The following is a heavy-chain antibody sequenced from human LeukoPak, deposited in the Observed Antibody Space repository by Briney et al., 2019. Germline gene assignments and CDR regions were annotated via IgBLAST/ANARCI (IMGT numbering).Heavy chain of an antibody. Sequence: GGSLRLSCAASGFAFSDYWMTWVRQAPGKVLEWVANIKQDGSEKYLGDSVKGRFTISRDNAKGSLYLQMNSMRAEDTAVYYCVRAPYYSGIEHYFDHWGQGILVTVSS. CDR3: VRAPYYSGIEHYFDH. V-gene: IGHV3-7*03. CDR2: IKQDGSEK. D-gene: IGHD3-22*01. J-gene: IGHJ4*02. CDR1: GFAFSDYW.